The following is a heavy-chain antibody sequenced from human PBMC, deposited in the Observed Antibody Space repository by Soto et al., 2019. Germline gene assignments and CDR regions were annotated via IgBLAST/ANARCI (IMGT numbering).Heavy chain of an antibody. J-gene: IGHJ6*02. CDR3: ARGLGELAYYYGMDV. CDR2: IIPIFGTT. Sequence: QVQLVQSGAEVKKPGSSVKVSCKASGGTFSSYPISWVRQAPGQGLEWMGGIIPIFGTTNYAQKFQGRVTITADRSTTTAYMDLSSLRSEDTAVYYCARGLGELAYYYGMDVWGQGTTVTVSS. D-gene: IGHD3-10*01. CDR1: GGTFSSYP. V-gene: IGHV1-69*06.